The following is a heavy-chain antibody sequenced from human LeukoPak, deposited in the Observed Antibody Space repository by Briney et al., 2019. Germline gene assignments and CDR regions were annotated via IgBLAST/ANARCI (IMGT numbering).Heavy chain of an antibody. J-gene: IGHJ6*02. CDR3: AREWVVPAAMFPYYYYYGMDV. Sequence: GASVKVSCKASGYTFTSYYMHWVRQAPGQGLEWMGGIIPIFGTANYAQKFQGRVTITADESTSTAYMELSSLRSEDTAVYYCAREWVVPAAMFPYYYYYGMDVWGQGTTVTVSS. V-gene: IGHV1-69*13. CDR1: GYTFTSYY. D-gene: IGHD2-2*01. CDR2: IIPIFGTA.